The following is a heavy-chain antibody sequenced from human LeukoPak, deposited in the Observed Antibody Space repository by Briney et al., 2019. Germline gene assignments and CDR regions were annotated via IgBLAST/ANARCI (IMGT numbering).Heavy chain of an antibody. CDR1: GFTFSSYG. CDR3: AKDATEYGDSHFDC. D-gene: IGHD4-17*01. J-gene: IGHJ4*02. Sequence: GRSLRLSCAASGFTFSSYGMHWGCQAPGKGLEWVAVIWIDGSHEYYADSEKGRFTISRDNSRNTVYLQMNSLRAEDTAVYYCAKDATEYGDSHFDCWGQGSLVTVSS. CDR2: IWIDGSHE. V-gene: IGHV3-33*06.